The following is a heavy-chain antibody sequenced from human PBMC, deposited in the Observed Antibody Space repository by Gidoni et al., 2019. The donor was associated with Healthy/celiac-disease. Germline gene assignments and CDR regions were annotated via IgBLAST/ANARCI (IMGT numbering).Heavy chain of an antibody. CDR1: GYTFTSYY. CDR3: ARPYYDFDGMDV. V-gene: IGHV1-46*01. Sequence: QVQLVQSGAEGKKPGASVKVSCKASGYTFTSYYMHWVRQAPGQGLEWMGIINPSGGSTNYAQKFQGRVTMTRDTSTSTVYMELSSLRSEDTAVYYCARPYYDFDGMDVWGQGTTVTVSS. J-gene: IGHJ6*02. D-gene: IGHD3-3*01. CDR2: INPSGGST.